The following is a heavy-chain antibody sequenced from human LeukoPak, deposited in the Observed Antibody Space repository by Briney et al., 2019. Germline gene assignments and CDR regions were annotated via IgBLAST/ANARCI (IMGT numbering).Heavy chain of an antibody. J-gene: IGHJ6*03. V-gene: IGHV4-34*01. CDR1: GGSFSGYY. Sequence: SETLSLTCAVYGGSFSGYYWGWIRQPPGKRLEWIGSIYYSGSTYYNPSLKSRVTISVDTSKNQFSLKLSSVTAADTAVYYCARRGKYGSGSYYNYYYYYMDVWGKGTTVTISS. D-gene: IGHD3-10*01. CDR2: IYYSGST. CDR3: ARRGKYGSGSYYNYYYYYMDV.